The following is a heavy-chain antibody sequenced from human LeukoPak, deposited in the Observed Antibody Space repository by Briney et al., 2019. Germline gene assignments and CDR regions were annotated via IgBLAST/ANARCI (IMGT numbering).Heavy chain of an antibody. CDR3: ARGEVGGSYGIAFDY. Sequence: ASVKVSCKASGYPFISYGISWVRQAPGQGLEWMGWISAYNGNTNYAQKFQGRVTMTTDTSTSTAYMELRSLRSDDTAVYYCARGEVGGSYGIAFDYWGQGTLVTVSS. CDR2: ISAYNGNT. V-gene: IGHV1-18*01. J-gene: IGHJ4*02. CDR1: GYPFISYG. D-gene: IGHD1-26*01.